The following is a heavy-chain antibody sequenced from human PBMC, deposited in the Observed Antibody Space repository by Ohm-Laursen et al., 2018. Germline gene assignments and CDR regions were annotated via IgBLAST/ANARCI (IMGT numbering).Heavy chain of an antibody. D-gene: IGHD2-2*01. V-gene: IGHV3-49*04. CDR1: GFTFGDYA. CDR2: IRSKAYGGTT. CDR3: TRGYSSSSPYGLH. J-gene: IGHJ1*01. Sequence: SLRLSCTASGFTFGDYAMSWVRQAPGRGLEWVGFIRSKAYGGTTEYAASVKGRFTISRDDSKRIVYLQMNSLKTEDTAVYYCTRGYSSSSPYGLHWGQGTLVTVSS.